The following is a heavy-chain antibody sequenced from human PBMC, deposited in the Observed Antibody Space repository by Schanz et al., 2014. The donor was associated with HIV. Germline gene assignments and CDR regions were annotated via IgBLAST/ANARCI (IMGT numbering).Heavy chain of an antibody. CDR3: ANEEAPNDS. V-gene: IGHV3-23*01. Sequence: EVQLLESGGGLVQPGESLRLSCAVSGFRFSSHAMTWVRQAPGKGLEWVSGISISGETTYYADSVKGRFTISRDNSKHTLYLQMNSLRVEDTAVYYCANEEAPNDSWGQGPLVTVSP. J-gene: IGHJ4*02. CDR1: GFRFSSHA. CDR2: ISISGETT.